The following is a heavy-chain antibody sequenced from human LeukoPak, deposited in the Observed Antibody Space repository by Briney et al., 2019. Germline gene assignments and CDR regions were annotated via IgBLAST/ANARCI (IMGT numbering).Heavy chain of an antibody. J-gene: IGHJ4*02. V-gene: IGHV3-9*01. Sequence: GGSLRLSCAASGFTFDDYAMHWVRYAPGKGLEWVSGISWNSGSIGYADSVKGRFTISRDNAKNSLYLQMNSLRAEDTALYSKGGKQLVTSFDYWGQGTLVTVSS. CDR3: GGKQLVTSFDY. CDR2: ISWNSGSI. CDR1: GFTFDDYA. D-gene: IGHD6-6*01.